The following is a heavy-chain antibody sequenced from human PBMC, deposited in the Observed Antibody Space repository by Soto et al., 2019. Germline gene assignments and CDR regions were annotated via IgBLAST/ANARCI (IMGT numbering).Heavy chain of an antibody. J-gene: IGHJ6*02. V-gene: IGHV1-18*01. CDR3: AREGEMPYYYYGLDV. CDR2: VRGYNGHT. CDR1: GYSFTTYG. D-gene: IGHD3-16*01. Sequence: QIQLVQSGGEVRKPGASVKVSCKASGYSFTTYGISWVRQAPGQGPAWMGWVRGYNGHTKYAQKFQGRVTMTPHTSTSTVYMDLRSLRSDDTAVYYCAREGEMPYYYYGLDVWGQGTTVTVSS.